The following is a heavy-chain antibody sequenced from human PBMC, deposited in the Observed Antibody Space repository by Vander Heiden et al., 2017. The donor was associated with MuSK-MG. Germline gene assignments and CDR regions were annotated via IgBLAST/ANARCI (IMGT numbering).Heavy chain of an antibody. Sequence: QVQLQESGPGLVKPSETLSLTCTVPGGSISSYSWSWIRQPAGKGLEWIGRIYTSGSTNYNPSLKSRVTMSVDTSKNQFSLKLSSVTAADTAVYYCARDARGYCSGGSCYGYYYYYYGMDVWGQGTTVTVSS. CDR2: IYTSGST. V-gene: IGHV4-4*07. J-gene: IGHJ6*02. D-gene: IGHD2-15*01. CDR3: ARDARGYCSGGSCYGYYYYYYGMDV. CDR1: GGSISSYS.